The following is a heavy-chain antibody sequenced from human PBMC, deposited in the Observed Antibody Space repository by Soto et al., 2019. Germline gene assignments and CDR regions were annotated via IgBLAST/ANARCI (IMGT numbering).Heavy chain of an antibody. Sequence: QVQLQESGPGLVKPSQTLSLTCTVSGGSISSGDYSWTWIRQPPGKGLEWIGYIYYSGSTYSNPSLQSRVTTSVDTSKNQFSLKLSSVTAADTAVYYCARDRRKSGNSLTDWGQGTLVTVSS. CDR3: ARDRRKSGNSLTD. CDR1: GGSISSGDYS. CDR2: IYYSGST. D-gene: IGHD2-15*01. J-gene: IGHJ4*02. V-gene: IGHV4-30-4*01.